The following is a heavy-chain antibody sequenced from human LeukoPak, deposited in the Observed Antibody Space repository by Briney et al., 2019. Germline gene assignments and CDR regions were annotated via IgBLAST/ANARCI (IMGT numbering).Heavy chain of an antibody. Sequence: SETLSLTCAVYGGSFSGYYWSWIRQPPGKGLEWIGEINHSGSTNYNPSLKSRVTISVDTSKNQFSLKLSSVTAADTAVYYCAIHIVVVPAAHKKNWFDPWGQGTLVTVSS. V-gene: IGHV4-34*01. CDR3: AIHIVVVPAAHKKNWFDP. CDR1: GGSFSGYY. J-gene: IGHJ5*02. D-gene: IGHD2-2*01. CDR2: INHSGST.